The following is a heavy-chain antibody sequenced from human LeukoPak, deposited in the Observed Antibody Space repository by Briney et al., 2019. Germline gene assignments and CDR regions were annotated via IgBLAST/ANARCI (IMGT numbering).Heavy chain of an antibody. J-gene: IGHJ4*02. CDR2: IYYSGST. Sequence: PSETLSLTCTVSGGSISSSSYYWGWIRQPPGKGLEWIGSIYYSGSTYYNPSLKRRVTISVDTSKNQFSLKLSSATAADTAVYYCARQSGLRLGELSVNFDYWGQGTLVTVSS. CDR3: ARQSGLRLGELSVNFDY. V-gene: IGHV4-39*01. D-gene: IGHD3-16*02. CDR1: GGSISSSSYY.